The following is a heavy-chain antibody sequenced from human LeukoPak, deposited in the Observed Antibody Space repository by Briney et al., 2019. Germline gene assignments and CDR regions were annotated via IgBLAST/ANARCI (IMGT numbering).Heavy chain of an antibody. CDR3: ARDIALTSGCMDV. Sequence: PGGSLRLSCAASGFTFSDYYMTWIRQAPGKGLEWVSHITRSSTYTNYADSVKGRFTISRDNAKNSLYLQMNNLRAEDTAVYYCARDIALTSGCMDVWGQGTTVTVSS. J-gene: IGHJ6*02. V-gene: IGHV3-11*05. CDR2: ITRSSTYT. CDR1: GFTFSDYY. D-gene: IGHD1-14*01.